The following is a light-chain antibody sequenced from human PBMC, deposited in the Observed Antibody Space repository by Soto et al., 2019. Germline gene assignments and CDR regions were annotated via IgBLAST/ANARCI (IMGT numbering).Light chain of an antibody. CDR1: QSFANS. V-gene: IGKV3-11*01. CDR2: EAY. J-gene: IGKJ1*01. Sequence: DIVLTQSPSTLSASVGDRATLTCRASQSFANSLDWYLQKPGQAPRLLIYEAYSLHSGVSPRFSGDGSGTDFTLTISSLEPEDFAPYYCQQSNNWPQTFGQGTTLEIK. CDR3: QQSNNWPQT.